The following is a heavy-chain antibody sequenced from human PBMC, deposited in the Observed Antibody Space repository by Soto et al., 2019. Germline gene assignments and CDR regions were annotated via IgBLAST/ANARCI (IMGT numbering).Heavy chain of an antibody. CDR1: GFTFSNYA. CDR3: AEDRRGYSSGSYSLDN. D-gene: IGHD3-10*01. Sequence: GGSLRLSCAASGFTFSNYAMSWVRQAPGKGLEWVSAISGSGSSTYYADSVKGRFTISRDNSKNTLYLQLNSLRAEDTAVYYCAEDRRGYSSGSYSLDNWGQGTLVTVSS. CDR2: ISGSGSST. J-gene: IGHJ4*02. V-gene: IGHV3-23*01.